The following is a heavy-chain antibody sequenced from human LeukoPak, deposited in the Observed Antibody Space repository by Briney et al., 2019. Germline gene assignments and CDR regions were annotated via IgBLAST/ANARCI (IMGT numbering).Heavy chain of an antibody. CDR3: AREEVPAAIPYYYYGMDV. V-gene: IGHV1-18*01. D-gene: IGHD2-2*02. Sequence: ASVKVSCKASGHTFTSYGISWVRQAPGQGLEWMGWISAYNGNTNYAQKLQGRVTMTTDTSTSTAYMELRSLRSDDTAVYYCAREEVPAAIPYYYYGMDVWGQGTTVTVSS. J-gene: IGHJ6*02. CDR2: ISAYNGNT. CDR1: GHTFTSYG.